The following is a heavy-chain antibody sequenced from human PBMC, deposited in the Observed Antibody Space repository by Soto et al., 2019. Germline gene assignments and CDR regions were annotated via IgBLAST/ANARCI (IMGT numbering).Heavy chain of an antibody. Sequence: QVQLVESGGGVVQPGGSLRLTCAASGFTFDAYGFHWVRQAPGKGLEWVAVVWSNGTLKYYADSVKGRFTISRDSSKSALTLQMTSLRADDTAVYYCARIQLDTIMALDYWGQGTLVTVSS. V-gene: IGHV3-33*01. CDR2: VWSNGTLK. CDR1: GFTFDAYG. CDR3: ARIQLDTIMALDY. D-gene: IGHD1-1*01. J-gene: IGHJ4*02.